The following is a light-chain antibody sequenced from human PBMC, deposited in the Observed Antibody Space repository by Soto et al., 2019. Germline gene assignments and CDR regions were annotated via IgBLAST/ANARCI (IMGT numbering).Light chain of an antibody. J-gene: IGLJ1*01. V-gene: IGLV2-14*03. CDR3: NSYTSSSTYV. Sequence: QSVLTQPASVSGSPGQSITISCTGTSSDVGGFNYVSWYQQHPGKAPKLMIYHVTNRPSGVSYRFSGSKSGNTASLTISGLQAEDEADYYCNSYTSSSTYVFGTGTKLTVL. CDR2: HVT. CDR1: SSDVGGFNY.